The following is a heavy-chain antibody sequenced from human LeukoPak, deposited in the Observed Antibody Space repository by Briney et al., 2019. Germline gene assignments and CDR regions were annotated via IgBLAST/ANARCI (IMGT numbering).Heavy chain of an antibody. J-gene: IGHJ4*02. CDR1: GFTFSGYG. Sequence: PGRSLRLSCAASGFTFSGYGMHWVRQAPGKGLEWVAAISYDGSNKYYADSVKGRFTISRDNSKNTLYLQMNSLRAEDTAVYYCAKDRRDGYNYFDYWGQGTLVTVSS. CDR3: AKDRRDGYNYFDY. CDR2: ISYDGSNK. V-gene: IGHV3-30*18. D-gene: IGHD5-24*01.